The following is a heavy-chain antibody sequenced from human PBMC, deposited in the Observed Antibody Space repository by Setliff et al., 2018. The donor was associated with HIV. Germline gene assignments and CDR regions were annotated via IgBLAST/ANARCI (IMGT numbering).Heavy chain of an antibody. CDR2: IIPLFGTA. Sequence: SVKVSCKASGDTFSNSLVTWVRQAPGQGLEWMGGIIPLFGTANYAQKFQGRVTMTRDTSTNTVYMELSSLTSGDTAMYYCVSPMRVSQAFDIWGQGTMVTVSS. V-gene: IGHV1-69*05. CDR1: GDTFSNSL. CDR3: VSPMRVSQAFDI. J-gene: IGHJ3*02.